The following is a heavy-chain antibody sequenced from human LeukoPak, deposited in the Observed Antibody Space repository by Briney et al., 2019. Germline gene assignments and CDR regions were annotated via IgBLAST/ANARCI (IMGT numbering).Heavy chain of an antibody. J-gene: IGHJ3*02. V-gene: IGHV4-59*10. CDR2: VYSSGTT. CDR1: GFTFSSYE. CDR3: ARGYKPASGKDGAFDI. Sequence: GSLRLSCAASGFTFSSYEMNWVRQPAGKGLEWIGRVYSSGTTDYNPSLKSRVSMSVDTSSNQFSLRLSSMTAADTALYYCARGYKPASGKDGAFDIWGQGTMVTVSS. D-gene: IGHD6-13*01.